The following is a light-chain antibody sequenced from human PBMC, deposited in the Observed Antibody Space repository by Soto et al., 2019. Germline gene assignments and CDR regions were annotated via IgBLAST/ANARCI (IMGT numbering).Light chain of an antibody. J-gene: IGKJ1*01. CDR1: QSISSY. Sequence: DIQMTQSQSSLSASVGDRVTITCRARQSISSYLNWYQQKPGKAPKRLIYAASSLQSGVPSRFSGSGSGTYFTLTISSLQPEDCATYYWQQSYSTWTYGQGTKVEIK. CDR3: QQSYSTWT. CDR2: AAS. V-gene: IGKV1-39*01.